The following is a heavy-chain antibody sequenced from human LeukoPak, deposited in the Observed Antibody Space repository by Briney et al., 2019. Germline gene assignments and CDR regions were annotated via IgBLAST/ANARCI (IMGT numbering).Heavy chain of an antibody. CDR3: AKDHPYYYDSSGYL. V-gene: IGHV3-23*01. Sequence: PGGSLRLSCAASGFTFSGYAMSWVRQAPGKGLEWVSAISGSGGSTYYADSVKGRFTISRDNSKNTLYLQMNSLRAEDTAVYYCAKDHPYYYDSSGYLWGQGTLVTVSS. D-gene: IGHD3-22*01. J-gene: IGHJ4*02. CDR1: GFTFSGYA. CDR2: ISGSGGST.